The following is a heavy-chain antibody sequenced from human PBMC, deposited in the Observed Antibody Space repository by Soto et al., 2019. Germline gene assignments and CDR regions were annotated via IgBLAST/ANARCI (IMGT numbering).Heavy chain of an antibody. CDR2: VYYSGTT. CDR1: GGSISSYY. D-gene: IGHD3-16*01. V-gene: IGHV4-59*08. Sequence: SETLSLTCTVSGGSISSYYWSWIRQPPGKGLEWIGYVYYSGTTNYNPSLKSRVTISVDTSKNQFSLKLSSVTAADTAFYYCAIHVWGSPFDFWGQGTLVTVSS. CDR3: AIHVWGSPFDF. J-gene: IGHJ4*02.